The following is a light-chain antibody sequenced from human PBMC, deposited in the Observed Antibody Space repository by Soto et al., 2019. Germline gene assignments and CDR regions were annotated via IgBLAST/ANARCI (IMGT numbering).Light chain of an antibody. CDR3: QQSYSTPLT. V-gene: IGKV1-39*01. J-gene: IGKJ4*01. Sequence: DIQMTQSPPSLSVSVGDRVTITCQASQDISNYLHWYQQKPGKAPKLLIYAASSLQSGVPSRFSGSGSGTDLTLTISSLQPEDFATYYCQQSYSTPLTFGGGTKVDIK. CDR1: QDISNY. CDR2: AAS.